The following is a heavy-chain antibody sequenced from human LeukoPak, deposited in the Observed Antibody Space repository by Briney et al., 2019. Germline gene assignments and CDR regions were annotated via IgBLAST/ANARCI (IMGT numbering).Heavy chain of an antibody. CDR3: ARGINYGSGRTRVGMDV. Sequence: SETLSLTCTVSGGSISSYYWSWIRQPPGKGLEWIGYIYYSGSTNYNPSLKSRVTISVDTSKNQFSLKLSSVTAADTAVYYCARGINYGSGRTRVGMDVWGEGTTVTVSS. J-gene: IGHJ6*04. D-gene: IGHD3-10*01. CDR2: IYYSGST. CDR1: GGSISSYY. V-gene: IGHV4-59*01.